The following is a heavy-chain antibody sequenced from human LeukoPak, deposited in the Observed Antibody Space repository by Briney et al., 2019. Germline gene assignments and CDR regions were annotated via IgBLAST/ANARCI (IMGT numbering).Heavy chain of an antibody. CDR3: AKARTMQITMIVVRGSTNDY. J-gene: IGHJ4*02. CDR1: GFTFSTYW. V-gene: IGHV3-74*01. D-gene: IGHD3-22*01. CDR2: VNGDGSST. Sequence: GGSLRLSCAASGFTFSTYWMHWARQAPGKGLVWVSRVNGDGSSTNYADSVKGRFTISRDNAKNTLYLQMNSLRAEDTAVYYCAKARTMQITMIVVRGSTNDYWGQGTLVTVSS.